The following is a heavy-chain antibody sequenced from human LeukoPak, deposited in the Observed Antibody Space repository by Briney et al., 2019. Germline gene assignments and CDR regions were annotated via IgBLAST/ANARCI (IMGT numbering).Heavy chain of an antibody. CDR2: IYTSGST. V-gene: IGHV4-61*02. Sequence: PSETLSLTCTVSGGSISSGSYYWSWTRQPAGKGLEWIGRIYTSGSTNYNPSLKSRVTISVDTSKNQFSLKLSSVTAADTAVYYCARDHTVVTPIDYYYYGMDVWGQGTTVTVSS. D-gene: IGHD4-23*01. J-gene: IGHJ6*02. CDR1: GGSISSGSYY. CDR3: ARDHTVVTPIDYYYYGMDV.